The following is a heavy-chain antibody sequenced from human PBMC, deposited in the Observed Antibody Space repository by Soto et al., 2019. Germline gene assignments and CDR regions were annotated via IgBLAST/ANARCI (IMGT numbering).Heavy chain of an antibody. J-gene: IGHJ4*02. D-gene: IGHD2-15*01. CDR2: ISASGGRT. V-gene: IGHV3-23*01. CDR3: AKDLEVLSARFES. Sequence: GSLRLSCRASGFTFGNYAMAWVRQAPGKGLEWVSGISASGGRTYYADSAKGRFTISRDNSNNTLYLQVSSLRAEDTAVYYCAKDLEVLSARFESWGQGALVTVSS. CDR1: GFTFGNYA.